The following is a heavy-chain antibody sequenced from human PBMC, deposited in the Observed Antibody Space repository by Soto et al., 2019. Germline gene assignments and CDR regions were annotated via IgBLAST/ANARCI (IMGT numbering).Heavy chain of an antibody. V-gene: IGHV4-30-4*01. Sequence: SETLSLTRTVSGGSISSGDYYWSWIRQPPGKGLEWIGYIYYSGSTYYNPSLKSRVTISVDTSKNQFSLKLSSVTAADTAVYYCARDLLYSGYDDYGMDVWGQGTTVTVSS. CDR1: GGSISSGDYY. D-gene: IGHD5-12*01. J-gene: IGHJ6*02. CDR3: ARDLLYSGYDDYGMDV. CDR2: IYYSGST.